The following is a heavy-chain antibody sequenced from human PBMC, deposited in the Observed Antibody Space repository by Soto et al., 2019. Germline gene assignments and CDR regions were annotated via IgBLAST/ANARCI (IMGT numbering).Heavy chain of an antibody. CDR2: INYDGYS. Sequence: QVQLQESGPGLVKPSETLSLTCTVSGGSITNYYCSWFRQPPGKGLEWIGYINYDGYSAYNLSLKRRVTLSMDTSKTQFSLMLESVTATDPAVYYCARHGFGPLHGRVDVWGQGTTVIVSS. J-gene: IGHJ6*01. CDR1: GGSITNYY. V-gene: IGHV4-59*08. CDR3: ARHGFGPLHGRVDV. D-gene: IGHD3-10*01.